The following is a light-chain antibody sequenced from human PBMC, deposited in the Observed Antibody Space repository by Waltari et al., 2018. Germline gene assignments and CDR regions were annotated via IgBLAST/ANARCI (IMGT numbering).Light chain of an antibody. V-gene: IGKV1-5*03. CDR2: KAS. Sequence: DIHLTQSPSTLSASVGDRVTITCRASQNIDTWLAWYQQKPGKAPKLLIYKASYLQSGVPDRFSGSGSGTDFTLKISRVEAEDVGVYYCMQGTHWPYTFGQGTKVEIK. CDR3: MQGTHWPYT. J-gene: IGKJ2*01. CDR1: QNIDTW.